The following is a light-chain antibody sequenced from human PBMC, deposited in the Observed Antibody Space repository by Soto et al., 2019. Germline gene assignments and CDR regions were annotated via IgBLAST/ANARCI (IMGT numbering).Light chain of an antibody. CDR2: KAS. J-gene: IGKJ1*01. Sequence: DIQMTQSPSTLSGSVVYRVTITCRASKTISSWLAWYQQKPGKAPKLLIYKASTLKSGVPSRFSGSGSGTEFTLTISSLQPDDFATYYCQHYNSYSEAFGQRTKVHIK. CDR1: KTISSW. V-gene: IGKV1-5*03. CDR3: QHYNSYSEA.